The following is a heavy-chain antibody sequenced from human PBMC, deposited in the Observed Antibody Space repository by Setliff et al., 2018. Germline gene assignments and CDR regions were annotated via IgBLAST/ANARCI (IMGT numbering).Heavy chain of an antibody. D-gene: IGHD4-4*01. Sequence: PGGSLRLSCVASGITFKNAWMTWVRQAPGKGLQWVGRVKSSGEDVATDLAWPVKGRFTMSRDDLRNTIYLQMNSLKSEDTAVYYCATGPRDSRNYLNWLGSWGHGTLVTVSS. J-gene: IGHJ5*01. V-gene: IGHV3-15*01. CDR1: GITFKNAW. CDR3: ATGPRDSRNYLNWLGS. CDR2: VKSSGEDVAT.